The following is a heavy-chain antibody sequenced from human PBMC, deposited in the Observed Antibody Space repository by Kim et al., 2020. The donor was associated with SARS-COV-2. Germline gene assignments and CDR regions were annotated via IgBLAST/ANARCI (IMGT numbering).Heavy chain of an antibody. CDR3: ASYRQWAYGMDV. V-gene: IGHV3-74*01. CDR1: GFTFSKYW. Sequence: GGSLRLSCAASGFTFSKYWMHWVRQAPGKGLVCVSQINSDGSTRNYADFVKGRFTISRDNAKNTPYLQMNSLRAEDTAVYYCASYRQWAYGMDVWGQGTT. J-gene: IGHJ6*02. CDR2: INSDGSTR. D-gene: IGHD1-26*01.